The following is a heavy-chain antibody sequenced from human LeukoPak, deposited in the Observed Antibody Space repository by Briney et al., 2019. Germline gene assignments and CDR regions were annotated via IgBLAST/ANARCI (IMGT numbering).Heavy chain of an antibody. CDR3: AREGGQRVGDYGSGSLNFDY. CDR2: INPSGGST. V-gene: IGHV1-46*01. J-gene: IGHJ4*02. Sequence: ASVKVSCKASGYTFTSYYMHWVRQAPGQGLEWMGIINPSGGSTSYAQKFQGRVTMTRDMSTSTVYMELSSLRSEDTAVYYCAREGGQRVGDYGSGSLNFDYWGQGTLVTVSS. D-gene: IGHD3-10*01. CDR1: GYTFTSYY.